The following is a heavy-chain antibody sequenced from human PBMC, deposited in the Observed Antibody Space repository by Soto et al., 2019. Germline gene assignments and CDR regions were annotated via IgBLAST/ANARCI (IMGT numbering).Heavy chain of an antibody. CDR1: GFTLQNYA. Sequence: LRLSCTASGFTLQNYAMAWVRQAPGKGLEWVSTLIGGHYGTAYSYSVKGRFTVSRDNSKNCLYLQMNSLGVEDTAMYFCAKGKSTGDIDWFDPWGQGSLVTVSS. V-gene: IGHV3-23*01. CDR3: AKGKSTGDIDWFDP. CDR2: LIGGHYGT. D-gene: IGHD3-10*01. J-gene: IGHJ5*02.